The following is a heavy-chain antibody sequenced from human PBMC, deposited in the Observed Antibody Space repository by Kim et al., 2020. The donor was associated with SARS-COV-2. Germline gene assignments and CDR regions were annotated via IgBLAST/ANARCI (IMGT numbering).Heavy chain of an antibody. D-gene: IGHD3-16*01. J-gene: IGHJ6*03. CDR2: IKQDGSEK. CDR3: ARDGAPYYYYYYMDV. V-gene: IGHV3-7*01. Sequence: GGSLRLSCAASGFTFSSYWMSWVRQAPGKGLEWVANIKQDGSEKYYVDSVKGRFTISRDNAKNSLYLQMNSLRAEDTAVYYCARDGAPYYYYYYMDVWGKGTTVTVSS. CDR1: GFTFSSYW.